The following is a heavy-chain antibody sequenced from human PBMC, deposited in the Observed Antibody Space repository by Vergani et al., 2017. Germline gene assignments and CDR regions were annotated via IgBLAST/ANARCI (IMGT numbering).Heavy chain of an antibody. J-gene: IGHJ4*02. D-gene: IGHD6-19*01. Sequence: EVQLVESGGGLVTPGGSLRLSCAASGFTFSSYSMNWVRQAPGKGLEWVSSISSSSSYIYYADSVKGRFTISRDNAKNSLYLQMNSLRAEDTAVYYCARDLTVAGTETLDYWGQGTLVTVSS. CDR1: GFTFSSYS. CDR3: ARDLTVAGTETLDY. V-gene: IGHV3-21*01. CDR2: ISSSSSYI.